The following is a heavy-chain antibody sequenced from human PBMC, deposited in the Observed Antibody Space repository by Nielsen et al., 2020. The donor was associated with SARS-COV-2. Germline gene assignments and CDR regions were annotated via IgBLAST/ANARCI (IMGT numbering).Heavy chain of an antibody. CDR2: IKAGNGNT. CDR3: AREGTGYRNGWFSDY. V-gene: IGHV1-3*01. Sequence: ASVKVSCRASGYFFSSYAIHWPRPAPGQRLEWMGWIKAGNGNTKYSQKFEGRVTITRDTSASTAYMELSSLTSEDTAAYFCAREGTGYRNGWFSDYWGQGTLVTVS. CDR1: GYFFSSYA. J-gene: IGHJ4*02. D-gene: IGHD6-19*01.